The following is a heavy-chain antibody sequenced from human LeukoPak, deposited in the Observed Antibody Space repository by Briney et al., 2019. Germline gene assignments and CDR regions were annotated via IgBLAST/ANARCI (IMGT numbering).Heavy chain of an antibody. CDR3: ARAPIGSHLDY. CDR2: IYTSGGT. Sequence: SETLSLTCAVYGGSFSNYYWSWIRQPPGKGLEWIGRIYTSGGTNYNPSLTSRVTISLDTSRNQFSLKVTSLTAADTAVYYCARAPIGSHLDYWGPGTLVTVSS. J-gene: IGHJ4*02. CDR1: GGSFSNYY. V-gene: IGHV4-59*10. D-gene: IGHD1-26*01.